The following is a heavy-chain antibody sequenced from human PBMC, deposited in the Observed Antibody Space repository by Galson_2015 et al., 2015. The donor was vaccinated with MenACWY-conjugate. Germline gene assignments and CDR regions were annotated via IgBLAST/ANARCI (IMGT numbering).Heavy chain of an antibody. CDR1: GYTFTSYG. D-gene: IGHD3-10*01. CDR2: INAGNGNT. J-gene: IGHJ4*02. CDR3: ARASYYYASGSPDTLDY. V-gene: IGHV1-3*01. Sequence: SVKVSCKASGYTFTSYGMHWVRQAPGQRLEWMGWINAGNGNTRYSQKFQGRVTITRDTSASTVYMELSSLRSEDTAVYYCARASYYYASGSPDTLDYWGQGTLVTVSS.